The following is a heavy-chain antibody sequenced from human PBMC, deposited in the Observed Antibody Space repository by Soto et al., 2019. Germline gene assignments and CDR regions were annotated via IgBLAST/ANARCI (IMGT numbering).Heavy chain of an antibody. J-gene: IGHJ4*02. CDR1: GSTFSSYT. V-gene: IGHV1-69*08. D-gene: IGHD4-17*01. CDR2: IIPILGIA. CDR3: ARDYGDYAFDY. Sequence: QVQLVQSGAEVKKPGSSVKVSCKASGSTFSSYTISWVRQAPGQGLEWMGRIIPILGIANYAQKFQGRVTITADKSTSTAYMELSSLRSEDTAVYYCARDYGDYAFDYWGQGTLVTVSS.